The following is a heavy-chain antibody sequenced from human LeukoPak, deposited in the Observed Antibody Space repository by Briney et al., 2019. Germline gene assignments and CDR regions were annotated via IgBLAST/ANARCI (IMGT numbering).Heavy chain of an antibody. CDR2: IYSGGST. V-gene: IGHV3-66*01. CDR1: GFSVSRNY. D-gene: IGHD1-1*01. Sequence: GGPLRLSCAASGFSVSRNYMTWVRQAPGEGLEWVSLIYSGGSTSYADSVKGRFTISRDNSKNTLYLQMNSLRAEDTAVYYCARKTDHQTGGDYWGQGTLATVSS. CDR3: ARKTDHQTGGDY. J-gene: IGHJ4*02.